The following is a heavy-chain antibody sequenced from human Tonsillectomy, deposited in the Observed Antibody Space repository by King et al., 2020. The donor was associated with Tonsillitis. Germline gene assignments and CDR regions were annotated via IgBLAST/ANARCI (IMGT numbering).Heavy chain of an antibody. Sequence: VQLVESGGGLVQPGGSLRLSCAASVFTFSSYAMSWVRQAPGKGLEWVSAVSGSGGSTYDADSVKGRFTISRDNSKNTLHLQMNSLRAEDTAVYYCAKDVAVAGGVLYFDYWGQGTLVTVSS. CDR2: VSGSGGST. CDR3: AKDVAVAGGVLYFDY. CDR1: VFTFSSYA. J-gene: IGHJ4*02. V-gene: IGHV3-23*04. D-gene: IGHD6-19*01.